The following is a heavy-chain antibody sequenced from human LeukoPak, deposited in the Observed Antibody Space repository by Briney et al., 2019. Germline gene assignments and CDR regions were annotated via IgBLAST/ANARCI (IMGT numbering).Heavy chain of an antibody. D-gene: IGHD4-11*01. V-gene: IGHV4-59*08. CDR3: ARSTRIWYFDL. Sequence: SETLSLTCIVSGGSISSYSWNWIRQSPGKGLEWVGYISHSGTTSYNSYLRSRVTISVDTSKNQLSLKLTSVTAADTAVYYCARSTRIWYFDLWGRGTLVTVSS. J-gene: IGHJ2*01. CDR2: ISHSGTT. CDR1: GGSISSYS.